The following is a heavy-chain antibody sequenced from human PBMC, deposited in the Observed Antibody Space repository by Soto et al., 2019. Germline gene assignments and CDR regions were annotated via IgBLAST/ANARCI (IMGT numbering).Heavy chain of an antibody. D-gene: IGHD5-18*01. V-gene: IGHV3-49*03. CDR1: GFTFGDYA. CDR3: TRRGSWILGVGLGDAFDI. Sequence: GGSLRLSCTASGFTFGDYAMSWFRQAPGKGLEWVGFIRSKAYGGTTEYAASVKGRFTISRDDSKSIAYLQMNSLKTEDTAVYYCTRRGSWILGVGLGDAFDIWGQGTMVTVAS. CDR2: IRSKAYGGTT. J-gene: IGHJ3*02.